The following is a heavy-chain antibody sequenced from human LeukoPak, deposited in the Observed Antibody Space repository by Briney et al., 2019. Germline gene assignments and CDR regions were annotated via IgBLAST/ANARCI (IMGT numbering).Heavy chain of an antibody. Sequence: GGSLRLSCAASGFTFSSYAINWVRQAPGKGLEWVSVISGSGATTFYADSVKGRFTISRDNSKKMLYPQMNSLRAEDTAVYYCAKLKSGSYTVDAFDIWGQGTMVTVSS. D-gene: IGHD1-26*01. CDR2: ISGSGATT. CDR3: AKLKSGSYTVDAFDI. J-gene: IGHJ3*02. CDR1: GFTFSSYA. V-gene: IGHV3-23*01.